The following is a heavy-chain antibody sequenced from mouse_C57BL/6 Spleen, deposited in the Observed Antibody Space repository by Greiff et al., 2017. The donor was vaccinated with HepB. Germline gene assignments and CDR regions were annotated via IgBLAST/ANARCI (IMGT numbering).Heavy chain of an antibody. CDR3: ARAYDYEDFDV. Sequence: EVKLVESEGGLVQPGSSMKLSCTASGFTFSDYYMAWVRQVPEKGLEWVANINYDGSSTYYLDSLKSRFIISRDNAKNILYLQMSSLKSEATASYYCARAYDYEDFDVWGTGTTVTVSA. V-gene: IGHV5-16*01. CDR1: GFTFSDYY. CDR2: INYDGSST. D-gene: IGHD2-4*01. J-gene: IGHJ1*03.